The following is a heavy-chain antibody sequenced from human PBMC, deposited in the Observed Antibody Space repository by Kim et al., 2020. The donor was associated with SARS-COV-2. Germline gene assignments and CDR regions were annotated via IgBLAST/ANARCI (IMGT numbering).Heavy chain of an antibody. CDR3: AKRPGGSSYFDY. Sequence: YSEGSMKGRSTISRDNAKNTLYLQVNSLRAEDTAVYYCAKRPGGSSYFDYWGQGTLVTVSS. V-gene: IGHV3-23*01. J-gene: IGHJ4*02. D-gene: IGHD3-16*01.